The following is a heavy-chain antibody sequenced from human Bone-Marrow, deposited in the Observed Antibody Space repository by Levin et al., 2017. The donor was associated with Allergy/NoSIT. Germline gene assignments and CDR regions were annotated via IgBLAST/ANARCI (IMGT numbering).Heavy chain of an antibody. V-gene: IGHV3-23*01. CDR1: GFTSSNYA. CDR3: ARASHRMWGRYSTFDY. CDR2: ISGSGDIT. J-gene: IGHJ4*02. D-gene: IGHD2-8*01. Sequence: GESLKISCAGSGFTSSNYAMTWVRQAPGKGLDWVSGISGSGDITYYGDSVKGRFSISRDNSKNVLYLQMNSLGVEDTAVYYCARASHRMWGRYSTFDYWGQGTLVTVSS.